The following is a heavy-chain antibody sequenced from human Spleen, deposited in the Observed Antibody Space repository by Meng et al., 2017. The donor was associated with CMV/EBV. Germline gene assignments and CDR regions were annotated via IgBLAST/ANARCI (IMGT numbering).Heavy chain of an antibody. Sequence: GSLRLSCTVSGGSISSSSYYWGWIRQPPGKGLEWIGSIYYSGSTYYNPSLKSRVTISVDTSKNQFSLKLSSVTAADTAVYYCARQGAYYDFWSGYSLYGMDAWGQGTTVTVSS. CDR2: IYYSGST. D-gene: IGHD3-3*01. V-gene: IGHV4-39*01. CDR1: GGSISSSSYY. CDR3: ARQGAYYDFWSGYSLYGMDA. J-gene: IGHJ6*02.